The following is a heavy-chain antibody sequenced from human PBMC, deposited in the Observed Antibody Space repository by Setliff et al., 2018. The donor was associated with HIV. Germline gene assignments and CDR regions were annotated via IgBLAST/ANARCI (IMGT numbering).Heavy chain of an antibody. J-gene: IGHJ3*02. D-gene: IGHD6-19*01. CDR2: INPSGGGT. CDR3: AREALHAGGWRGAFDI. V-gene: IGHV1-46*01. CDR1: GYTFTSYY. Sequence: GASVKVSCKASGYTFTSYYIHWVRQAPGQGLEWMGIINPSGGGTTYAQTFQDRVTMSRDTSTSTVYMELGSLRSEDTAVYYCAREALHAGGWRGAFDIWGQGTMVTVSS.